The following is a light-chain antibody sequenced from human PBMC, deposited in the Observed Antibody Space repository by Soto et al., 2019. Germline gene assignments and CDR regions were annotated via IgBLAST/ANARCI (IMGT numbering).Light chain of an antibody. V-gene: IGKV1-5*03. CDR2: KAS. J-gene: IGKJ1*01. CDR1: QTIGSG. CDR3: QQYNSLRT. Sequence: TQSPGTLSLSPGERATLSCRASQTIGSGYVAWYQQKPGKAPKLLIYKASSLESGVPSRFSGSGSGTEFTLTISSLQPDDFATYYCQQYNSLRTFGQGTKVEIK.